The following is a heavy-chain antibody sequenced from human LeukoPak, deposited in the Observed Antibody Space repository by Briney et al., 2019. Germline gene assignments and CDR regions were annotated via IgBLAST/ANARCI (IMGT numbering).Heavy chain of an antibody. CDR2: ISGSGGST. J-gene: IGHJ4*02. Sequence: GGSLRLSCAASGFTFSSYAMSWVRQAPGKGLEWVSAISGSGGSTYYADSVKGRFTIPRDNSKNTLYLQMSSLRAEDTAVYYCAKTNSYSSGYYNYWGQGTLVTVSS. CDR1: GFTFSSYA. V-gene: IGHV3-23*01. CDR3: AKTNSYSSGYYNY. D-gene: IGHD3-22*01.